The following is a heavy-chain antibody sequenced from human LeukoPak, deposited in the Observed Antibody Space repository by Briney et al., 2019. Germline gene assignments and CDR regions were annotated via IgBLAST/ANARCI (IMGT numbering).Heavy chain of an antibody. CDR3: ARGAVITYSISWYDYFDY. J-gene: IGHJ4*02. D-gene: IGHD6-13*01. Sequence: SETLSLTCTVSGCSISSSSYYWGWIRQPPGKGLEWIGSIYYSGSTYYNPSLKSRVIISVDTSKNPFLLKLSSVTAATAAIYYCARGAVITYSISWYDYFDYWGQGALVTVSS. CDR1: GCSISSSSYY. CDR2: IYYSGST. V-gene: IGHV4-39*06.